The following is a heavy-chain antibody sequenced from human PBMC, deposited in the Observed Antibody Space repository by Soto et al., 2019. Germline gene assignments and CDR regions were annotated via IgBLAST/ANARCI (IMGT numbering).Heavy chain of an antibody. D-gene: IGHD5-12*01. CDR1: GFTFSDYY. J-gene: IGHJ4*02. V-gene: IGHV3-11*01. CDR3: SRDPRPAQEMATITPFFDY. CDR2: ISSSGSTI. Sequence: GGSLRLSCAASGFTFSDYYMSWIRQAPGKGLERVSYISSSGSTIYYADSVKGRFTISRDNAKNSLYLQMNSLRAEDTAVYYCSRDPRPAQEMATITPFFDYWGQGTLVTVSS.